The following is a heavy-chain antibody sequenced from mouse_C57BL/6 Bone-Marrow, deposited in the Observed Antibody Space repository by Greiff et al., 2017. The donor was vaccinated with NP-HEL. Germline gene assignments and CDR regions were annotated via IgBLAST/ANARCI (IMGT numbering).Heavy chain of an antibody. CDR3: AREGVYYDYFDY. D-gene: IGHD1-1*02. CDR1: GFTFSDYY. CDR2: INYDGSST. Sequence: DVTLVESEGGLVQPGSSMKLSCTASGFTFSDYYMAWVRQVPEKGLEWVANINYDGSSTYYLDSLKSRFIISRDNAKNILYLQMSSLKSEDTATYYCAREGVYYDYFDYWGQGTTLTVSS. V-gene: IGHV5-16*01. J-gene: IGHJ2*01.